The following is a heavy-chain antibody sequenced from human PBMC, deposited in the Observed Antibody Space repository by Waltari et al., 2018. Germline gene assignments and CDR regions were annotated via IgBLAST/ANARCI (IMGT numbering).Heavy chain of an antibody. CDR2: INTDGSIT. CDR1: GFIFNNYW. J-gene: IGHJ4*02. V-gene: IGHV3-74*01. Sequence: EVQLVESGGGLVQPGGSLRLSCAASGFIFNNYWMHWVRQAQGKGLGSVSNINTDGSITNYADSVKGRFTIARDNAKKTLFLQMNSLRAEDTAVYYCVMYSSSFLGDCWGQGTLVTVSS. D-gene: IGHD6-13*01. CDR3: VMYSSSFLGDC.